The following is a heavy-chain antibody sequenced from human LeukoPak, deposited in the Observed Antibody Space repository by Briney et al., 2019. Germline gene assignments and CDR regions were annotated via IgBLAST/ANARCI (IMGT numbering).Heavy chain of an antibody. CDR2: FDPEDGET. Sequence: SSVTVSCKVSGYTLTELSMHWVRQAPGKGLEWMGGFDPEDGETIYAQKFQGRVTMTDDTSTDTADMELSSLRYEDTAVYYCATIWFGELYPGGVYNWFDPWGQGTLVTVSS. J-gene: IGHJ5*02. CDR3: ATIWFGELYPGGVYNWFDP. V-gene: IGHV1-24*01. CDR1: GYTLTELS. D-gene: IGHD3-10*01.